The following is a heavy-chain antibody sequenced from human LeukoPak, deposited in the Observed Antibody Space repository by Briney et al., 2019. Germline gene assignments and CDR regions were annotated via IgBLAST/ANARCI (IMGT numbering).Heavy chain of an antibody. CDR3: ARVPLSTAYLHYYSMDV. V-gene: IGHV4-39*07. J-gene: IGHJ6*03. Sequence: SETLSLTCTVSGGSISSSSYYWGWIRQPPGKGLEWIGSIYHSGSTYYNPSLKSRVIISLDTPNNQFSLKVSSVTAADTALYYCARVPLSTAYLHYYSMDVWGKGTTVTVSS. D-gene: IGHD2-21*02. CDR2: IYHSGST. CDR1: GGSISSSSYY.